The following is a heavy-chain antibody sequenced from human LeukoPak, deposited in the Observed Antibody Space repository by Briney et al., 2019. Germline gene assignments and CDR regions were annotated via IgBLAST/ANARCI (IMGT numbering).Heavy chain of an antibody. CDR2: IWYDGSNK. CDR3: AREGVRFLFDP. V-gene: IGHV3-33*08. Sequence: GGSLRLSCAASGFTFSSYGMHWVRQAPGKWLEWVAFIWYDGSNKYYGDSAKGRFTISRDNSKNTLYLQMNSLRAEDTAVYYCAREGVRFLFDPWGQGTLVTVSS. D-gene: IGHD3-3*01. CDR1: GFTFSSYG. J-gene: IGHJ5*02.